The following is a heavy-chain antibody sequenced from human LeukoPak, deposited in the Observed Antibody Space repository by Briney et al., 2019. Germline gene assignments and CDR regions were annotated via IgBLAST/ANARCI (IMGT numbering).Heavy chain of an antibody. CDR3: ARDLNDLLQNYRSTWYPADY. V-gene: IGHV3-74*01. CDR1: GFTFNIYA. J-gene: IGHJ4*02. D-gene: IGHD6-13*01. CDR2: VNNDGSST. Sequence: PGRSLRLSCAASGFTFNIYAMSWVRQAPGKGLVWVSRVNNDGSSTSYADSVKGRFTISRDNTKNTLYLQMNSLRAEDTAVYYCARDLNDLLQNYRSTWYPADYWGQGTLVTVSS.